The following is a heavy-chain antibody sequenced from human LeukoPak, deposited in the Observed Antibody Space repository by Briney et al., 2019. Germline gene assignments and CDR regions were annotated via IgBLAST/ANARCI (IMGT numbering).Heavy chain of an antibody. CDR1: GFTLSSYG. CDR3: ASLDSRIGAFDI. D-gene: IGHD3-22*01. CDR2: ISYDGSNK. J-gene: IGHJ3*02. V-gene: IGHV3-30*03. Sequence: GRSLRLSCAASGFTLSSYGMHWVRQAPGKGLEWVAVISYDGSNKYYADSVKGRFTISRDNSKNTLYLQMNSLRAEDTAVYYCASLDSRIGAFDIWGQGTIVTVSS.